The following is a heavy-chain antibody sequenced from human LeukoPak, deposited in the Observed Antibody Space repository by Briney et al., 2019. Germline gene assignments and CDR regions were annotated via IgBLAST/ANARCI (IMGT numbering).Heavy chain of an antibody. CDR1: GGSFSGYY. Sequence: SETLSLTCAVYGGSFSGYYWSWIRQPPGKGLEWIGEINHSGSTNYNPSLKSRVTILVDTSKNQFSLKLSSVTDADTAVHYCARVRRSLNWFDSWGQGTLVTVSS. D-gene: IGHD3-3*01. J-gene: IGHJ5*01. CDR2: INHSGST. CDR3: ARVRRSLNWFDS. V-gene: IGHV4-34*01.